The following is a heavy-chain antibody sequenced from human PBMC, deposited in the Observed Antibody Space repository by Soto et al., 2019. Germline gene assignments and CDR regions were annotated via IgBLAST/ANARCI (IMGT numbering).Heavy chain of an antibody. J-gene: IGHJ6*02. CDR2: SRSKSNNYTA. D-gene: IGHD6-25*01. CDR1: AFSFSDHY. CDR3: GVRSGRAYHYAMDV. V-gene: IGHV3-72*01. Sequence: EVQLAVSGGGLVPPGGSLRLSCAASAFSFSDHYVDWVRQAPGKGLEWVGRSRSKSNNYTALYAASAKGRFTISRDDSKSSLSLQMNSLRTEDTAVYYCGVRSGRAYHYAMDVWAQGTTVIVSS.